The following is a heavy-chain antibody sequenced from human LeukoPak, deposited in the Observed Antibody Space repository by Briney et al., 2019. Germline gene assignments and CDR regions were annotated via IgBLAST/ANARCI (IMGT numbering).Heavy chain of an antibody. D-gene: IGHD3-22*01. J-gene: IGHJ4*02. CDR1: GFTFSSYA. Sequence: GGSLRLSCAASGFTFSSYAMSWVRQAPGKGLEWVSAISGSGGSTYYADSVKGRFTISRDNSKNTLYLQMNSLRAEDTAVYYCAKDTQYYDSSGYYLFDYWGQGTLVTVSS. V-gene: IGHV3-23*01. CDR3: AKDTQYYDSSGYYLFDY. CDR2: ISGSGGST.